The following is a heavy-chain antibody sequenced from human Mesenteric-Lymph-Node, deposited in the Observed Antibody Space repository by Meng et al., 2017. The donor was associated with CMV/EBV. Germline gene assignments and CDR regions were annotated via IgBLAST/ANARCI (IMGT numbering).Heavy chain of an antibody. J-gene: IGHJ5*02. V-gene: IGHV1-8*01. CDR3: ARDEKRKYYYGSGKRPRWFDP. CDR1: TSYD. D-gene: IGHD3-10*01. Sequence: TSYDINWVRQATGQGLEWKGWMNPNSGNTGYAQKFQGRVTMTRNTSISTAYMELSSLRSEDTAVYYCARDEKRKYYYGSGKRPRWFDPWGQGTLVTVSS. CDR2: MNPNSGNT.